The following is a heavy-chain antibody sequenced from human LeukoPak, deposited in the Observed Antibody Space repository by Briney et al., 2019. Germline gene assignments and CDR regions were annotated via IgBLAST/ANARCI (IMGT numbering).Heavy chain of an antibody. CDR1: GFTFSNHW. Sequence: GGSLRLSCAASGFTFSNHWMHWVRQAPGKGLMWVSRVNSDGSNTRYGDSVKGRFTISRDNAKNMLYLQMSSLRVEDTAIYYCAREVLNAFDIWGQGTLVTVSS. CDR3: AREVLNAFDI. V-gene: IGHV3-74*01. CDR2: VNSDGSNT. D-gene: IGHD3-10*01. J-gene: IGHJ3*02.